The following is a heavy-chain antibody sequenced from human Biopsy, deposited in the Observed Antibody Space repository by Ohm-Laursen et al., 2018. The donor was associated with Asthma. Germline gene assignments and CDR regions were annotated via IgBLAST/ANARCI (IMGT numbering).Heavy chain of an antibody. D-gene: IGHD2-2*01. CDR2: ISSVFGTT. Sequence: VKISCKSLGGTFNTYIIGWVRQAPGQGLEWMGGISSVFGTTTYPQKFQDRVTITADDSTSTVYMELSSLRSEDTAVYYCARKAGSCISRTCYSLDFWGQGTLVTVSS. V-gene: IGHV1-69*13. J-gene: IGHJ4*02. CDR3: ARKAGSCISRTCYSLDF. CDR1: GGTFNTYI.